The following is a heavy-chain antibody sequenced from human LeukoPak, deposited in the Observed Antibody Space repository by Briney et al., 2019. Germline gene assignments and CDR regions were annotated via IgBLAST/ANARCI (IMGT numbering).Heavy chain of an antibody. CDR2: IYTSGST. D-gene: IGHD6-6*01. J-gene: IGHJ6*03. Sequence: PSETLSLTCTVSGGSISSYYWSWIRQPAGKGLEWIGRIYTSGSTNYNPSPKSRVTMSVDTSKSQFSLKLSSVTAADTAVYYCARDIAARPEGYYYYYMDVWGKGTTVTVSS. CDR3: ARDIAARPEGYYYYYMDV. CDR1: GGSISSYY. V-gene: IGHV4-4*07.